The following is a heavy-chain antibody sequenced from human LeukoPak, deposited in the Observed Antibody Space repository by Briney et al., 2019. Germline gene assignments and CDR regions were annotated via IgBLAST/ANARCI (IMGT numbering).Heavy chain of an antibody. Sequence: MTSETLSLTCTVSGGSVSSGSYYWSWIRQPPGKGLAWIGYIYYSGSTNYNPSLKSRVTISVDTSKNQFSLKLSSVTAADTAVYYCAGTAAGGENYYYGMDVWGKGTTVTVSS. CDR1: GGSVSSGSYY. V-gene: IGHV4-61*01. CDR2: IYYSGST. CDR3: AGTAAGGENYYYGMDV. J-gene: IGHJ6*04. D-gene: IGHD6-13*01.